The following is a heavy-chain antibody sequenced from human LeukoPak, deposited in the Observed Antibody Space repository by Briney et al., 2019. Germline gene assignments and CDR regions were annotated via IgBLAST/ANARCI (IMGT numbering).Heavy chain of an antibody. CDR1: GGSFSGYY. Sequence: SETLSLTCAVYGGSFSGYYWSWIRQPPGKGLEWIGEINHSGSTNYNPSLKSRVTISVDTSKNQFSLKLSSVTAADTAVYYCARGRPRYCSSTSCYKAFDIWGQGTRVTVSS. J-gene: IGHJ3*02. D-gene: IGHD2-2*02. CDR3: ARGRPRYCSSTSCYKAFDI. CDR2: INHSGST. V-gene: IGHV4-34*01.